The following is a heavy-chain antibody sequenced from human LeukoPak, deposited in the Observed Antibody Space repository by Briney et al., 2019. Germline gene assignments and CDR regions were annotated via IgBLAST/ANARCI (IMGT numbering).Heavy chain of an antibody. D-gene: IGHD6-19*01. V-gene: IGHV3-23*01. CDR3: AKDGAQYSSGPECDP. CDR1: GLHFSGTA. Sequence: GGSLRLSCAASGLHFSGTALSWVRQAPGKGLEWVSAISHDGMNAYYADSVKGRFTISRDNSKKTVSLEMSSLTAADTGVYYCAKDGAQYSSGPECDPRGQGALVTVSP. CDR2: ISHDGMNA. J-gene: IGHJ5*02.